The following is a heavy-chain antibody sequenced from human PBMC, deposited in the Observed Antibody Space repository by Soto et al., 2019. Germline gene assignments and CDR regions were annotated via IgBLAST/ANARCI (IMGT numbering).Heavy chain of an antibody. CDR1: GFNFNNAC. J-gene: IGHJ4*02. V-gene: IGHV3-15*01. D-gene: IGHD6-19*01. CDR2: IKSKTYGETT. CDR3: IHGSGRYDY. Sequence: GGSLRLPCAASGFNFNNACMSRVRHGPGKGLEWVGLIKSKTYGETTDYSAPAKGRFTISRDDSKNTLYLQLNSLKNEDTAVYYCIHGSGRYDYWGQGTLVTVSS.